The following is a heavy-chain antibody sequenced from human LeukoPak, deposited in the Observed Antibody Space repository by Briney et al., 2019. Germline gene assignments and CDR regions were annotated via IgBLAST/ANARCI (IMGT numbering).Heavy chain of an antibody. V-gene: IGHV3-23*01. CDR2: ISGSGGST. CDR3: AKDGDHYDSSGYYYSFDY. J-gene: IGHJ4*02. CDR1: GFIFSSYA. Sequence: GGSLRLSCAASGFIFSSYAMSWVRQAPGKGLEWVSTISGSGGSTYYADSVKGRFTISRDNSKNTLYLQMNSLRAEDTAVYYCAKDGDHYDSSGYYYSFDYWGQGTLVTVSS. D-gene: IGHD3-22*01.